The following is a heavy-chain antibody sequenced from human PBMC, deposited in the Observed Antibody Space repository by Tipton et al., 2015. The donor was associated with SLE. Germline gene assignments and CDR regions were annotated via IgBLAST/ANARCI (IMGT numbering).Heavy chain of an antibody. V-gene: IGHV3-23*01. CDR2: ISDSGAWT. CDR1: GFFFGDYA. J-gene: IGHJ4*02. Sequence: SLRLSCAASGFFFGDYAMHWVRQAPGKGLEWVSGISDSGAWTYYADSVKGRFTISRDNSKNMLYLQMSSLRAEDTALYYCAKGHYCRGGSCQSSDFWGQGTLVTVSS. D-gene: IGHD2-15*01. CDR3: AKGHYCRGGSCQSSDF.